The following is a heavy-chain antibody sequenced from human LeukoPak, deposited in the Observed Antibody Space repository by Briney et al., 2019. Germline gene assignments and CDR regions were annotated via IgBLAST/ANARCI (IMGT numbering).Heavy chain of an antibody. CDR2: ISASSITK. D-gene: IGHD2-15*01. J-gene: IGHJ5*01. CDR3: AKEMGFCSGGSCYRWFDS. CDR1: GFTFSTYS. Sequence: GGSLRLSCAASGFTFSTYSMSWVRQAPGKGPEWLSYISASSITKYYADSVKGRFTISRDDAKNSLSLQMNSLRADDTAVYYCAKEMGFCSGGSCYRWFDSWGQGTLVTVSS. V-gene: IGHV3-48*01.